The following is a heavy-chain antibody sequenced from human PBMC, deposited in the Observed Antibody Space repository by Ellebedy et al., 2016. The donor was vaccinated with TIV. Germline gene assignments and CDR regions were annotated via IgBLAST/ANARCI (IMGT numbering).Heavy chain of an antibody. CDR2: IYYSGST. J-gene: IGHJ5*02. V-gene: IGHV4-59*12. CDR3: ARDARMFDP. CDR1: GGSISSYY. Sequence: SETLSLTXTVSGGSISSYYWSWIRQPPGKGLEWIGYIYYSGSTNYNPSLKSRVTISVDTSKNQFSLKLSSVTAADTAVYYCARDARMFDPWGQGTLVTVSS.